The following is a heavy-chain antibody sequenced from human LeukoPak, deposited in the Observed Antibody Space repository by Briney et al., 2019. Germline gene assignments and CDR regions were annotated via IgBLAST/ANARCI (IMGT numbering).Heavy chain of an antibody. Sequence: PSETLSLACAVYGGSFSDYSWTWICQPPGKGLEYIGEINPSGGTNHNPSLMSRVSMSVDTSKNQISLRVSSVTAGDTAVYYCARVGYRYSINDWSRIGLGAYPSKYYYYMDVWGKGTTVTVSS. D-gene: IGHD5-18*01. J-gene: IGHJ6*03. CDR3: ARVGYRYSINDWSRIGLGAYPSKYYYYMDV. CDR1: GGSFSDYS. V-gene: IGHV4-34*01. CDR2: INPSGGT.